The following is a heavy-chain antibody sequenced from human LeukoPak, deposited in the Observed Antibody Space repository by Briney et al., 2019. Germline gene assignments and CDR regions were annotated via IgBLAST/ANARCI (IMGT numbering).Heavy chain of an antibody. CDR2: ISGSGGST. V-gene: IGHV3-23*01. CDR1: GFTFSSYA. Sequence: GGSLRLSCAASGFTFSSYAMTWVRQAPGRGLEWVSAISGSGGSTYYADSVKGRFTISRDNSKNTLYLQMNSLRAEDTAVYYCAKLVGGSWGTKNFDYWGQGTLVTVSS. D-gene: IGHD6-13*01. CDR3: AKLVGGSWGTKNFDY. J-gene: IGHJ4*02.